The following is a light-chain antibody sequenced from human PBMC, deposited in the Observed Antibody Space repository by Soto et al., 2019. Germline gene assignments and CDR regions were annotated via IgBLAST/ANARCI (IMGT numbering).Light chain of an antibody. J-gene: IGLJ1*01. CDR3: SSYTSSSTQV. V-gene: IGLV2-14*01. CDR2: DVS. CDR1: SSDVGGYNY. Sequence: QSVLTQPASVSGSPGQSITISCTGTSSDVGGYNYDSWYQQEPGKVPKLMIYDVSNRPSGVSNRFSGSKSGNTASLTISGLQTEDEADYYCSSYTSSSTQVFGTGTKLTVL.